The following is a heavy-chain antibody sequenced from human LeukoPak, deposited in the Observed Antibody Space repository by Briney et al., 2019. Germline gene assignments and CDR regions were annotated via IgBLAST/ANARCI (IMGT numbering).Heavy chain of an antibody. CDR1: GGSITSSSYY. Sequence: SETLSLTCTVSGGSITSSSYYWGWIRQPPGKGLQWIGSFYYSGSTYYNPSLKSRVTIYVDTSKNQFSLKLSSVTAADTAVYYCARGRRDGYNLGYFDKWGQGTLVTVSS. CDR2: FYYSGST. CDR3: ARGRRDGYNLGYFDK. J-gene: IGHJ4*02. D-gene: IGHD5-24*01. V-gene: IGHV4-39*01.